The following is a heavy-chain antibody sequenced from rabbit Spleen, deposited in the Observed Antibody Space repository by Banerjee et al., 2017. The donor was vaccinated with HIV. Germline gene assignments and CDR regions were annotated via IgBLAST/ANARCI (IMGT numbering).Heavy chain of an antibody. Sequence: QSLEESGGGLVKPGASLTLTCKASGFSFSSGYDMCWVRQAPGKGLEWIACIDIGSSGAIYYASWAKGRFTISKTSSTTVTLQMTSLTAADTATYFCARDDYGAYGWDLWGPGTLVTVS. D-gene: IGHD2-1*01. CDR3: ARDDYGAYGWDL. CDR2: IDIGSSGAI. J-gene: IGHJ4*01. CDR1: GFSFSSGYD. V-gene: IGHV1S40*01.